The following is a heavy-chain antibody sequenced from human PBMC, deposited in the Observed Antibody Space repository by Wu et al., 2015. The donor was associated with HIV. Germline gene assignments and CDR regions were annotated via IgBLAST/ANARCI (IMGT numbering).Heavy chain of an antibody. CDR1: GYTFTGYY. J-gene: IGHJ4*02. Sequence: QVQLVQSGAEVKKPGASVKVSCKASGYTFTGYYMHWVRQAPGQGLEWMGWINPNSGGTNYAQKFQGRVTMTRDTSISTAYMELSRLRSDDTAVYYCARGKGFAVPAAELHYWGQGTLVTVSS. D-gene: IGHD2-2*01. CDR2: INPNSGGT. CDR3: ARGKGFAVPAAELHY. V-gene: IGHV1-2*02.